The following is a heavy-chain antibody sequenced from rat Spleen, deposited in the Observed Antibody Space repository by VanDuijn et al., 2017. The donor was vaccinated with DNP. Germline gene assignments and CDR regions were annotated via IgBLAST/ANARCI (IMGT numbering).Heavy chain of an antibody. D-gene: IGHD1-1*01. CDR2: ISYDGSST. J-gene: IGHJ2*01. CDR1: GLTFSDYD. CDR3: TTDYYSGDYFDY. Sequence: EVQLVESGGALVQPGRSLILSCAASGLTFSDYDMAWVRQAPKKGLEWVATISYDGSSTYYRDSVKGRFTISRDKAKSTLYLQMDSLRSEDTATYYCTTDYYSGDYFDYWGQGVMVTVSS. V-gene: IGHV5-7*01.